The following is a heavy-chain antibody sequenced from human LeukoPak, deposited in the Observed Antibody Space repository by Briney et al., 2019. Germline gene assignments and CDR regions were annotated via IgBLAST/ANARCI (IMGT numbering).Heavy chain of an antibody. CDR1: GYSFTSYW. CDR3: ARSMYVVVAATDYYYGMDV. V-gene: IGHV5-51*01. J-gene: IGHJ6*02. CDR2: IYPGDSDT. Sequence: GESLQISCKGSGYSFTSYWIGWVRPMPGKGREWRGIIYPGDSDTRYSPSFQGQVTISADKSISTAYLQWSSLKASDTAMYYCARSMYVVVAATDYYYGMDVWGQGTTVTVSS. D-gene: IGHD2-15*01.